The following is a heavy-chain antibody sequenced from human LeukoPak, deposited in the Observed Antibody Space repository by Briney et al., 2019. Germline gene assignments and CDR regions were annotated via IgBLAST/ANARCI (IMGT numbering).Heavy chain of an antibody. D-gene: IGHD2-15*01. CDR3: ARVGGYSNLDY. CDR2: IYYSGST. Sequence: PSETLSLTCTVSGGSISSYYWSWIRQPPGKGLEWIGYIYYSGSTNYNPSLKSRVTISVDTSKNQFSLKLSSVTAADTAVYYCARVGGYSNLDYWGQGTLVTVSS. J-gene: IGHJ4*02. V-gene: IGHV4-59*01. CDR1: GGSISSYY.